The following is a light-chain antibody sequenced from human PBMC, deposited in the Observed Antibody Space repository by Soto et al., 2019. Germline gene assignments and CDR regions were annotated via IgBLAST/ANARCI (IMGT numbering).Light chain of an antibody. Sequence: EIVLTQSPATLSLSPGERATLSCRASQSVSSYLAWYQQKPGQAPRLLIYDASNTATGIPARFSGSGSGTDFTLTISSLEPEDFAVYYFQQRSNWPWTFGQGTKVAIK. J-gene: IGKJ1*01. V-gene: IGKV3-11*01. CDR2: DAS. CDR1: QSVSSY. CDR3: QQRSNWPWT.